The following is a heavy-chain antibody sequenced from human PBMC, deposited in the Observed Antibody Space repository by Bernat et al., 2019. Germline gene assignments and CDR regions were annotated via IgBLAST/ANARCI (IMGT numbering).Heavy chain of an antibody. D-gene: IGHD4-11*01. CDR2: ISYDGSNK. J-gene: IGHJ4*02. CDR3: EGDYDY. CDR1: GFTFSSYA. V-gene: IGHV3-30-3*01. Sequence: QVQLVESGGGVVQPGRSLRLSCAASGFTFSSYAMHWVRQAPGKGLEWVAVISYDGSNKYYADSVKGRFTISRDNSKNTLYLQMNSLRAEDTAVYYCEGDYDYWGQGTLVIVSS.